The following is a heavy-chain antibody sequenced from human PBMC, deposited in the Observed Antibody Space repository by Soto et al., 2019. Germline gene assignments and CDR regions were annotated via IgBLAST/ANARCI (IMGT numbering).Heavy chain of an antibody. Sequence: GGSLRLSCAASGFTFSSYGMHWVRQAPGKGLEWVAVISYDGSNKYYADSVKGRFTISRDNSKNTLYLQMNSLRAEDTAVYYCAKDEEVGSNNDYWGQGTLVTVSS. CDR2: ISYDGSNK. CDR3: AKDEEVGSNNDY. D-gene: IGHD1-26*01. J-gene: IGHJ4*02. V-gene: IGHV3-30*18. CDR1: GFTFSSYG.